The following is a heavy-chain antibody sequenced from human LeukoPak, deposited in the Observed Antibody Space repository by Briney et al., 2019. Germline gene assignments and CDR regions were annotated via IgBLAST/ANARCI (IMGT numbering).Heavy chain of an antibody. D-gene: IGHD6-13*01. CDR1: GYSFTSHY. Sequence: GASVKVSCKASGYSFTSHYMHWVRQAPGQGLEWMGLINPSGSSTLYAQKFQGRVTMTRDMSTTTDYMELSSLRSEDTAVYYCARDKPDRAAGHEDYWGQGTLVTVSS. CDR3: ARDKPDRAAGHEDY. V-gene: IGHV1-46*01. J-gene: IGHJ4*02. CDR2: INPSGSST.